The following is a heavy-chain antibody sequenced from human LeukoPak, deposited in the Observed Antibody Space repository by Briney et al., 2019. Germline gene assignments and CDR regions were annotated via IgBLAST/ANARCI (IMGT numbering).Heavy chain of an antibody. V-gene: IGHV3-64*01. D-gene: IGHD6-19*01. CDR1: GYTFSTYA. CDR2: ISSDGRIT. Sequence: PGGSLRLSCSAYGYTFSTYAMHWVRQAPGKGLEYVSAISSDGRITYYANSVKGRFTISRDNSKNTLYLQMGSLRVEDMAVYYCARVSGWYWFDKWGQGTLVTVSS. CDR3: ARVSGWYWFDK. J-gene: IGHJ4*02.